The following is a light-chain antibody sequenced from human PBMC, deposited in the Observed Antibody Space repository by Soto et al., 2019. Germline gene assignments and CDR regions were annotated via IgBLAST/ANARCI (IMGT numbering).Light chain of an antibody. Sequence: ALAQPPSASGTPGQRVTISCSGSTSNIGGSTVSWYQQFPGAAPKLLIYGNTQRPLGVPVRFSASKSDTSASLAISGLQSEDEADYYCATWNDGVFVFGIGTKVTVL. V-gene: IGLV1-44*01. CDR3: ATWNDGVFV. CDR2: GNT. CDR1: TSNIGGST. J-gene: IGLJ1*01.